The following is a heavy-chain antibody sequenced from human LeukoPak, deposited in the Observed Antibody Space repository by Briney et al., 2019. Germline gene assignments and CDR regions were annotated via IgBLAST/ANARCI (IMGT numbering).Heavy chain of an antibody. Sequence: PGGSLRLSCAASGFTFSDYYMSWIRQAPGKGLEWVSYISSSSSYTNYADSVKGRFTISRGNAKNSLYLQMNSLRAEDTAVYYCARDTYYYDSSGYFDYWGQGTLVIVSS. CDR3: ARDTYYYDSSGYFDY. CDR2: ISSSSSYT. D-gene: IGHD3-22*01. CDR1: GFTFSDYY. J-gene: IGHJ4*02. V-gene: IGHV3-11*05.